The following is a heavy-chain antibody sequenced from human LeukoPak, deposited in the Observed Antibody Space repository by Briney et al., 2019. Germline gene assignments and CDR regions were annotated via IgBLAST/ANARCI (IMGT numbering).Heavy chain of an antibody. CDR3: ARSGSSGYQSGAFDI. Sequence: PSQTLSLTCTVSGDSISSGGYYWSWIRQHPGKGLEWIGYIYYSGSTYYNPSLKSRVTISVDTSKNQFSLKLSSVTAADTAVYYCARSGSSGYQSGAFDIWGQGTMVTVSS. CDR1: GDSISSGGYY. V-gene: IGHV4-31*03. J-gene: IGHJ3*02. D-gene: IGHD3-22*01. CDR2: IYYSGST.